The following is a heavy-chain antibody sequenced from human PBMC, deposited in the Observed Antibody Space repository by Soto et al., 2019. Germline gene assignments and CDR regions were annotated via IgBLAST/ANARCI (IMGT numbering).Heavy chain of an antibody. J-gene: IGHJ4*02. Sequence: EVQLLESGGGLVQPGGSLRLSCTASGFSFSSYAMSWVRQAPGKGLEWVSQITGGGYTTNYADSVKGRFTISRDNSKNTLYLQLNSLRAVDTAVYYCAHCGDHVYWGQGTLVTVSS. CDR1: GFSFSSYA. V-gene: IGHV3-23*01. D-gene: IGHD4-17*01. CDR2: ITGGGYTT. CDR3: AHCGDHVY.